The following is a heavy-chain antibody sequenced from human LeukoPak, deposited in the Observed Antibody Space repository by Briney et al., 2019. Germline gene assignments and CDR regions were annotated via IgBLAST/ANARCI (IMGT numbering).Heavy chain of an antibody. CDR2: IYSGGSA. Sequence: PGGSLRLSCAASGFTVSNYDMNWVRQAPGKGLEWVSGIYSGGSAHHADSVKGRFTISRDNSKNTLYLQMNSLRAEDTAVYYCARDLILGASWGFEYYGMDVWGQGTTVTVSS. D-gene: IGHD1-26*01. CDR1: GFTVSNYD. J-gene: IGHJ6*02. V-gene: IGHV3-66*01. CDR3: ARDLILGASWGFEYYGMDV.